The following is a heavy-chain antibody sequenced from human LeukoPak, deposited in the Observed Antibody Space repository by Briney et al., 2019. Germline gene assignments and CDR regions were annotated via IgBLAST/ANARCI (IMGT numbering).Heavy chain of an antibody. J-gene: IGHJ5*02. D-gene: IGHD5-18*01. Sequence: TSETLSLTCTVSGGSISSSSYYWGWIRQPPGKGLDWIGSIYYSGSTYYNPSLKSRVTISVDTSKNQFSLKLSSVTAADTAVYYCARQSARVESAWFDPWGQGTLVTVSS. CDR1: GGSISSSSYY. CDR2: IYYSGST. CDR3: ARQSARVESAWFDP. V-gene: IGHV4-39*01.